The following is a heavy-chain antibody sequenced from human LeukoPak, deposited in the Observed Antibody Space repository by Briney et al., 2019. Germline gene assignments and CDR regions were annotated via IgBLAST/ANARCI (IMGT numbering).Heavy chain of an antibody. D-gene: IGHD3-10*01. CDR3: ARGRRGRSPPDMVRGVTPLPNFDY. Sequence: SETLSLTCAVYGGSFSGYYWSWICHPPGTGLEWVGDVYHSGSANYNPSLKRRATISVETSKNQTPLNLSSVTAADTAVYYCARGRRGRSPPDMVRGVTPLPNFDYWGEGTLGTVSS. J-gene: IGHJ4*02. CDR1: GGSFSGYY. V-gene: IGHV4-34*01. CDR2: VYHSGSA.